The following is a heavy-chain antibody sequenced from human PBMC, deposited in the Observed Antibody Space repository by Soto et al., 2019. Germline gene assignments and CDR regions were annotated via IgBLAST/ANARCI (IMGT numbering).Heavy chain of an antibody. D-gene: IGHD3-10*01. CDR2: VDPNDSFA. CDR1: EYSFRIYW. Sequence: GDSLKISCQAFEYSFRIYWISWVRQKPGGGLEWMGRVDPNDSFATYSPSFEGHVSISVDKSTNIVYLQWRSLRASDTATYYCARHQSGSGNSNFDFWGQGTPVTVSS. CDR3: ARHQSGSGNSNFDF. J-gene: IGHJ4*02. V-gene: IGHV5-10-1*01.